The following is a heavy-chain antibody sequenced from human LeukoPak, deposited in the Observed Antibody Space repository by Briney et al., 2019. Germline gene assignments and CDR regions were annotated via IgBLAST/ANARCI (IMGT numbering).Heavy chain of an antibody. CDR3: ARSRGELYDAFDI. D-gene: IGHD3-10*01. V-gene: IGHV1-2*04. Sequence: ASVKVSCKASGYTFTGYYMHWVRQAPGQGLEWMGWINPNSGGTNYAQKFQGWVTMTRDTSISTAYMELSRLRSDDTAVYYCARSRGELYDAFDIWGQGTMVTVSS. CDR1: GYTFTGYY. CDR2: INPNSGGT. J-gene: IGHJ3*02.